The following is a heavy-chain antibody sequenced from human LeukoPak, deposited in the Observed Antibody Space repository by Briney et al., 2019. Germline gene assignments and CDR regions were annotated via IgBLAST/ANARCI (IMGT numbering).Heavy chain of an antibody. CDR1: GFTFSDYG. V-gene: IGHV3-30*18. J-gene: IGHJ4*02. CDR2: ISYDGGIE. CDR3: AKDSRVYTSSSPGDYFDF. D-gene: IGHD6-6*01. Sequence: GGSLRLSCAASGFTFSDYGMHWVRQAPGKGLEWVAVISYDGGIEYYVDSVKGRFTISRDSSKNTLYLQLNSMRPEYTAVYYCAKDSRVYTSSSPGDYFDFWGQGTLVTVSS.